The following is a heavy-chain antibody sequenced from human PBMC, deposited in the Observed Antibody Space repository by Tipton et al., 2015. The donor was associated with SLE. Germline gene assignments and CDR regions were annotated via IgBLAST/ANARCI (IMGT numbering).Heavy chain of an antibody. D-gene: IGHD4-11*01. CDR1: GGSISSYY. J-gene: IGHJ2*01. Sequence: TLSLTCPVSGGSISSYYWSWIRQPAGGGLEWIGRIYTNENTNDNPSLKSRVTMSVDTSKNHFSLKLISVTAADTAVYYCAREFLNPVTTVHYYFDLWGRGTLVTVSS. CDR2: IYTNENT. CDR3: AREFLNPVTTVHYYFDL. V-gene: IGHV4-4*07.